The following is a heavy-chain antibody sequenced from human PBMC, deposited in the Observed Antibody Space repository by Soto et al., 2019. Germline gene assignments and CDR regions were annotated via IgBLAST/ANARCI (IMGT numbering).Heavy chain of an antibody. CDR3: ARVWGGAFDF. CDR1: GGSISSYY. Sequence: SXTLSLTCTVSGGSISSYYWSWIRQPPGKGLEWIGYIYYSGSTNYNPSLKSRVTISVDTSKNQFSLKLSSVTAADTAVYYCARVWGGAFDFWGQGTMVTVSS. V-gene: IGHV4-59*01. D-gene: IGHD3-10*01. J-gene: IGHJ3*01. CDR2: IYYSGST.